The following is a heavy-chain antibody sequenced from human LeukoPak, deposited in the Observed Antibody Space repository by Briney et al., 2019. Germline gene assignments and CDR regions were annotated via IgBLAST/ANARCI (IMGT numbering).Heavy chain of an antibody. CDR1: GFTFSSYA. CDR3: AKAYSGSYYYYYYYMDV. D-gene: IGHD1-26*01. CDR2: ISGSGGST. Sequence: PGGSLRLSCAASGFTFSSYAMSWVRQAPGKGLEWVSAISGSGGSTYYADSVKGRFTISRDNSKNTLYLQMNSLRAEDTAVYYCAKAYSGSYYYYYYYMDVWGKGTTVTVSS. J-gene: IGHJ6*03. V-gene: IGHV3-23*01.